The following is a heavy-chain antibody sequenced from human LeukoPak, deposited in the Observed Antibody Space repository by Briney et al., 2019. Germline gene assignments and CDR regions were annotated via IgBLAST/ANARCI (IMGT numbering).Heavy chain of an antibody. CDR3: TKVADSGSYYRAFEL. Sequence: GGSLRLSCAASGFTFQDYAMHWVRQAPGKGLECVALISGDGDTTSYTDSVKGRFTVYRDNSKNSLYLRMDSLTTEDTGLYYCTKVADSGSYYRAFELWGQGIMVTVSS. D-gene: IGHD3-10*01. J-gene: IGHJ3*01. CDR1: GFTFQDYA. V-gene: IGHV3-43*02. CDR2: ISGDGDTT.